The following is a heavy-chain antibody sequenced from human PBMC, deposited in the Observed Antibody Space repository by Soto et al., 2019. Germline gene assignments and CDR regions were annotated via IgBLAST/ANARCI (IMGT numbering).Heavy chain of an antibody. CDR1: GGSFSGYY. CDR3: ASLYGSGSYYNDRDYYYGMDV. J-gene: IGHJ6*02. V-gene: IGHV4-34*01. CDR2: INHSGST. Sequence: SETLSLTCAVYGGSFSGYYWSWIRQPPGKGLEWIGEINHSGSTNYNPSLKSRVTISVDTSKNQFSLKLSSVAAADTAVYYCASLYGSGSYYNDRDYYYGMDVWGQGTTVTVSS. D-gene: IGHD3-10*01.